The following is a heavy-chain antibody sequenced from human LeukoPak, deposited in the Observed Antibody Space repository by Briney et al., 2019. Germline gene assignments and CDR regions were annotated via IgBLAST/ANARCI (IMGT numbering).Heavy chain of an antibody. CDR1: GFIFSNDA. Sequence: GGSLRLSCAASGFIFSNDAIHWVRQAPGKGLEWVSGISSSGGATFYAESAKGRSTISRDNSKNTAYLQMNSLRADDTAIYYCVGAPPPHNFDYWGKGTLVTVSS. V-gene: IGHV3-23*01. D-gene: IGHD1-26*01. CDR2: ISSSGGAT. J-gene: IGHJ4*02. CDR3: VGAPPPHNFDY.